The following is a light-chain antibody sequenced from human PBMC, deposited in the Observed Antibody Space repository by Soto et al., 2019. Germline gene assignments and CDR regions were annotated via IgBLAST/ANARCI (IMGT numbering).Light chain of an antibody. CDR3: QQYNNWPLT. CDR2: DAS. V-gene: IGKV3-15*01. CDR1: QSVINY. J-gene: IGKJ1*01. Sequence: EMVMTQSPATLSVSLGERATLSCRASQSVINYLAWYQQKPGQAPRLLIYDASTRATGVPARFSGSGSVPEFTLANSRLQAEDFAFYYWQQYNNWPLTFGQGNKVEIK.